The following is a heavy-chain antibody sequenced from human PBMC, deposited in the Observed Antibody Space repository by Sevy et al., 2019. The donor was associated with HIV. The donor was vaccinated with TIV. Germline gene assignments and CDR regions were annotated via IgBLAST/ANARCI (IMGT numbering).Heavy chain of an antibody. CDR3: SSGPRFEYYFDY. CDR1: GFSFSSYG. J-gene: IGHJ4*02. Sequence: GGSLRLSCGASGFSFSSYGMHWVRQAPGKGLEWVAVIWYDGTDKYYADSVKGRFTISRDNSKNTLYLQMNSLRADDLAVVYWSSGPRFEYYFDYWGQGTLVTVSS. V-gene: IGHV3-33*01. CDR2: IWYDGTDK.